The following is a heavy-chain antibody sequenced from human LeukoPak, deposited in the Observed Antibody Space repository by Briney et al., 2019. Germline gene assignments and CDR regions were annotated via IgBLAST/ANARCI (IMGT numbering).Heavy chain of an antibody. CDR3: ARTYYYGSGSSL. J-gene: IGHJ4*02. CDR2: IIPIFGTA. Sequence: ASVKVSCKASGGTFSSYAISWVRQAPGQGLEWMGGIIPIFGTANYAQKFQGRVTITADESTSTAYMELSSLRSEDTAVYYCARTYYYGSGSSLWGQGTLVTVSS. D-gene: IGHD3-10*01. CDR1: GGTFSSYA. V-gene: IGHV1-69*13.